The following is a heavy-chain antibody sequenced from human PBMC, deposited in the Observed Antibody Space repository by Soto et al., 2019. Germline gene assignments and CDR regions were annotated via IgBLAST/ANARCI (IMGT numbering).Heavy chain of an antibody. J-gene: IGHJ4*02. V-gene: IGHV3-23*01. CDR2: ISGSGGSP. Sequence: GGSMRLSCAASGFTFSSYAMSLVRQAPGKGLDWVSAISGSGGSPYYADSVKGRLTISRDNSKNTLYLQMNSLRAEDTAVYYFAKVHYYDSIGYLCAAFAYWGQGTLVTGPS. CDR3: AKVHYYDSIGYLCAAFAY. CDR1: GFTFSSYA. D-gene: IGHD3-22*01.